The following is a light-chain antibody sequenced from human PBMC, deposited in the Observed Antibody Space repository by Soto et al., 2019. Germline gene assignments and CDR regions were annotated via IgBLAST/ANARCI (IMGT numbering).Light chain of an antibody. J-gene: IGKJ3*01. CDR3: QQYSNSPPEFT. CDR2: GAS. CDR1: QSVSSNY. Sequence: EIVLTQSPGTLSVSPGERVTLSCRASQSVSSNYLAWYQQRPGQAPRLLIFGASYRATGIPDRFSGSGSGTDFTLTISRLEPADFAVYYCQQYSNSPPEFTFGPGTKVDSK. V-gene: IGKV3-20*01.